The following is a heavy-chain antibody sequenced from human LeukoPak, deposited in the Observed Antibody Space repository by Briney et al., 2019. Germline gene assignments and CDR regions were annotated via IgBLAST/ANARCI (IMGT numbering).Heavy chain of an antibody. CDR3: ARDRRKLEDPPGDY. V-gene: IGHV1-18*04. J-gene: IGHJ4*02. Sequence: ASVKVSCKTSGYTFTSYSFSWLRQAPGQGLEWMGWISAYNGNTNYAQNVQGRVTMTTDTSTSTVYMELRGLRSDDTAVYYCARDRRKLEDPPGDYWGQGTLVTVSS. CDR1: GYTFTSYS. CDR2: ISAYNGNT. D-gene: IGHD3-10*01.